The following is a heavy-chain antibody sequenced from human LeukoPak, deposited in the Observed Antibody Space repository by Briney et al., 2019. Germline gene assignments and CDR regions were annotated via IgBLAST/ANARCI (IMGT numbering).Heavy chain of an antibody. CDR2: IYYSGST. CDR1: GGSISSSGYY. V-gene: IGHV4-39*01. J-gene: IGHJ5*02. D-gene: IGHD1-26*01. CDR3: ARHEYSGSYYGLSWFDP. Sequence: SETLSLTCTVSGGSISSSGYYWGWIRPPPGKGLEWIASIYYSGSTYYNPSLKSRVTISVDTSKNQLSLKLSSLTAADTAVYYCARHEYSGSYYGLSWFDPWGQGTLVTVSS.